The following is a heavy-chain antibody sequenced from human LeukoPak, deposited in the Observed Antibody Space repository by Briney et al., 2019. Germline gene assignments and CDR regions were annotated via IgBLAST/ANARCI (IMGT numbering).Heavy chain of an antibody. CDR2: INHSGST. V-gene: IGHV4-34*01. CDR3: ARERAAYCGGDCYSFDY. J-gene: IGHJ4*02. CDR1: GGSFSGYY. D-gene: IGHD2-21*02. Sequence: SETLSLTCAVHGGSFSGYYWSWIRQPPGKGLEWIGEINHSGSTNYNPSLKSRVTISVDTSKNQFSLKLSSVTAADTAVYYCARERAAYCGGDCYSFDYWGQGTLVTVSS.